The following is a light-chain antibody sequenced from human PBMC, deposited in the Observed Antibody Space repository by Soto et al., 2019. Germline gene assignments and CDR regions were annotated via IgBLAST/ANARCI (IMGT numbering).Light chain of an antibody. J-gene: IGLJ1*01. CDR3: SSYSTSSTPSDV. Sequence: QSALTQPASVSGSPGQSITISCTGTSSDVGGYNYVSWYQQHPGKAPKLMIYDVTNRPSGVSDRFSGSKSGNTASLTISGLHPEDEADYHCSSYSTSSTPSDVFGTGTKVTVL. V-gene: IGLV2-14*01. CDR2: DVT. CDR1: SSDVGGYNY.